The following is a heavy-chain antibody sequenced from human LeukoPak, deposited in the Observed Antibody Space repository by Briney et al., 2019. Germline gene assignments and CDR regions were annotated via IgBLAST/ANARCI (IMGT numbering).Heavy chain of an antibody. CDR3: ARDSSGWYHWFDP. D-gene: IGHD6-19*01. CDR2: MNPNNGNT. CDR1: GYTFTSYD. J-gene: IGHJ5*02. V-gene: IGHV1-8*01. Sequence: ASVKVSCKASGYTFTSYDINWVRQATGQGLEWMGWMNPNNGNTDYAQKFQGRVTMTRNTSISTAYMELSSLRSEDTAVYYCARDSSGWYHWFDPWGQGTLVTVSS.